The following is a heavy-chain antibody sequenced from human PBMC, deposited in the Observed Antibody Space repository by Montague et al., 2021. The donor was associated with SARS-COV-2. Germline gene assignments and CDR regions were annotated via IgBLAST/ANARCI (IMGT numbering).Heavy chain of an antibody. CDR1: GFTFSSSA. V-gene: IGHV3-23*01. CDR3: ARAPPISAVSSPRRNQFFFDS. CDR2: ISGCGVST. J-gene: IGHJ4*02. Sequence: SLRLSCAASGFTFSSSAMSWVRQAPGKGLEWVSTISGCGVSTYYADSVKGRFTISRDNSKNTLYLQMNSLRAEDTAVYYCARAPPISAVSSPRRNQFFFDSWGQGTLVTVSS. D-gene: IGHD2-2*01.